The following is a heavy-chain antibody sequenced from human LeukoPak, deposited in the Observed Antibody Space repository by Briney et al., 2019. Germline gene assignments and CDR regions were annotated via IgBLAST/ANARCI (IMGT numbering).Heavy chain of an antibody. CDR2: VDSDETDI. J-gene: IGHJ4*02. D-gene: IGHD2-15*01. Sequence: GGSLRLSCAASGFTFSRYWMYWVRQAPGKGLVWVSRVDSDETDITYADSVKGRFTISRDNAKDTLYLQMNSLRSDDTAVYYCGRGYSTTPPDYWGQGTLVTVSS. V-gene: IGHV3-74*01. CDR1: GFTFSRYW. CDR3: GRGYSTTPPDY.